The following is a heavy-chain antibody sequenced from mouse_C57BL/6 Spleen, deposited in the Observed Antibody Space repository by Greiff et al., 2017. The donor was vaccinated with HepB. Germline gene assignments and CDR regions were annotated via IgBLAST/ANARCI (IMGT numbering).Heavy chain of an antibody. CDR1: GYTFTSYW. D-gene: IGHD2-5*01. CDR2: VHPNSGST. V-gene: IGHV1-64*01. CDR3: ARAYYSNWYFDV. J-gene: IGHJ1*03. Sequence: QVQLQQPGAELVKPGASVKLSCKASGYTFTSYWMHWVKQRPGQGLEWIGMVHPNSGSTNYNEKFKSKATLTVDKSSSTAYMQLSSLTSEDSAVYYCARAYYSNWYFDVWGTGTTVTVSS.